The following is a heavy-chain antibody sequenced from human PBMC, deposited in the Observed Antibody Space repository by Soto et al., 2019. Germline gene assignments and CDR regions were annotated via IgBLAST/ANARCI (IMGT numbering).Heavy chain of an antibody. V-gene: IGHV1-8*01. Sequence: QVQLVQSGAEVKKPGASVKVSCKASGYTYTSYDINWVRQATGQGLEWMGWMNPNSGNTGYAQKFQGRVTMTRNTSISTAYMELSSLRSEDTAVYYCARGIGYCSGGSCYLENWFDPWGQGTLVTVSS. CDR3: ARGIGYCSGGSCYLENWFDP. CDR2: MNPNSGNT. J-gene: IGHJ5*02. D-gene: IGHD2-15*01. CDR1: GYTYTSYD.